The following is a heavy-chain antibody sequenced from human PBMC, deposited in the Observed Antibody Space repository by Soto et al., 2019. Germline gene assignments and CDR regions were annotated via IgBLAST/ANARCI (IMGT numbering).Heavy chain of an antibody. CDR2: IIPIFGTA. D-gene: IGHD6-19*01. CDR1: GGTFSSYA. J-gene: IGHJ5*02. Sequence: SVKVSCKASGGTFSSYAISWVRQAPGQGLEWMGRIIPIFGTANYAQKFQGRATITADESTSTAYMELSSLRSEDTAVYYCARAWGTTHIAVAGTWFDPWGQGTLVTVSS. CDR3: ARAWGTTHIAVAGTWFDP. V-gene: IGHV1-69*13.